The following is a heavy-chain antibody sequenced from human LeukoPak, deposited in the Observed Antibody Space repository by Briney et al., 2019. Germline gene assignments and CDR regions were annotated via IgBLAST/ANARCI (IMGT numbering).Heavy chain of an antibody. Sequence: GGSLRLSCAASGFTFSGSAMHWVRQASGKGLEWVGRIRSKANSYATAYAASVKGRFTISGDDSKNTAYLQMNSLKTEDTAVYYCTRQGYSSGCFDYWGQGTLVTVSS. V-gene: IGHV3-73*01. D-gene: IGHD6-19*01. CDR2: IRSKANSYAT. CDR1: GFTFSGSA. CDR3: TRQGYSSGCFDY. J-gene: IGHJ4*02.